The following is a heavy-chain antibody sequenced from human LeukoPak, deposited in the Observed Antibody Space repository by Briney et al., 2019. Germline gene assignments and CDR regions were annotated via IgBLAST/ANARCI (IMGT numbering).Heavy chain of an antibody. CDR1: GYTLTELC. J-gene: IGHJ4*02. D-gene: IGHD3-3*01. Sequence: GASVKVSCKVSGYTLTELCMHWVRQAPGKGLEWMGGFDPEDGETIHAQKFQGRVTMTEDTSTDTAYMELSSLRSEDTAVYHCATGTTTFGVVIMRGPFDYWGQGTLVIVSS. CDR3: ATGTTTFGVVIMRGPFDY. CDR2: FDPEDGET. V-gene: IGHV1-24*01.